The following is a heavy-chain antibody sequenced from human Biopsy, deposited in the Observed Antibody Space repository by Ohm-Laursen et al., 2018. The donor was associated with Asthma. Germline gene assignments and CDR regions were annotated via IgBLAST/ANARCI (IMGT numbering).Heavy chain of an antibody. V-gene: IGHV3-30*03. CDR1: GFTFRNFG. CDR2: ISSDVRE. J-gene: IGHJ4*02. CDR3: VRWRSGYPDHYSDF. D-gene: IGHD2-21*01. Sequence: SLGLSCAASGFTFRNFGMHWVRQAPGKGLEWVALISSDVREWYADSVKGRFTISRDNSKNTLDLQMNSLRGDDTAVYYCVRWRSGYPDHYSDFWGLGTLVTVSS.